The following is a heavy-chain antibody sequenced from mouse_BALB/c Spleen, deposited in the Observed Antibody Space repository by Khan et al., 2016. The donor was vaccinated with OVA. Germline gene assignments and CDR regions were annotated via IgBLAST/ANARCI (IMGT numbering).Heavy chain of an antibody. Sequence: EVQLVESGGGLVKPGGSLKLSCAASGFTFSNYAMSWVRQTPEKRLEWVATISSGGSYTYYPDSVQGRFTISRDSARNTLSLQMSSLRSEDTAIYYCAMELFTTVLATPFAYWGQGTLVTVSA. CDR1: GFTFSNYA. CDR3: AMELFTTVLATPFAY. D-gene: IGHD1-1*01. J-gene: IGHJ3*01. CDR2: ISSGGSYT. V-gene: IGHV5-9-3*01.